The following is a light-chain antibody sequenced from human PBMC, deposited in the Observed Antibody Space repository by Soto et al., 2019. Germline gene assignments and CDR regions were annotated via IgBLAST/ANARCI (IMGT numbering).Light chain of an antibody. CDR1: QSVGSY. J-gene: IGKJ1*01. CDR2: DAS. CDR3: QQRSNWPKT. V-gene: IGKV3-11*01. Sequence: EIVMTQSPATLSVSPGERATLSCRASQSVGSYLAWYQQKPGQAPRLLIYDASNRATGIPARFSGSGSGTDFTLTISSLEPEDFAVYYCQQRSNWPKTFGQGTKV.